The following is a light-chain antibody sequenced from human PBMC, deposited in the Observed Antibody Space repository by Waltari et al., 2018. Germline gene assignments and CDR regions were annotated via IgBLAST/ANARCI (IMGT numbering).Light chain of an antibody. CDR2: LVS. V-gene: IGKV2-28*01. Sequence: EIVMTQSPLSLPVTPGEPASISCRSSQSLLHFNGYISLDCYVQKPGQSPQLLIYLVSNRASGVPDRFSGSGSGTDFTLKISRVEAEDVGVYYCMQALQTPVTFGQGTRLEIK. CDR1: QSLLHFNGYIS. J-gene: IGKJ5*01. CDR3: MQALQTPVT.